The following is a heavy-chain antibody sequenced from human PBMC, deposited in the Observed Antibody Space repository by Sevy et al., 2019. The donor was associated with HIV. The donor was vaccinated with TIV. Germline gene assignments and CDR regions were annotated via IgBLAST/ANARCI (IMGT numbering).Heavy chain of an antibody. Sequence: SETLSLTCTVSGGSISSSSYYWGWIRQPPGKGLEWIGSIYYSGSTYYNPSLKSRVTISVDTSKNQFSLKLSSVTAADTAVYYCARNPDLRPRGYSDYADPNNWFDPWGQGTLVTVSS. CDR2: IYYSGST. D-gene: IGHD5-12*01. V-gene: IGHV4-39*01. J-gene: IGHJ5*02. CDR1: GGSISSSSYY. CDR3: ARNPDLRPRGYSDYADPNNWFDP.